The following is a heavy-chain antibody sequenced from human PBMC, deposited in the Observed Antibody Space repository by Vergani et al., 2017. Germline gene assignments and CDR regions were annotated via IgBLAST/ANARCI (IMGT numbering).Heavy chain of an antibody. CDR3: ARXYYDFWSGLRKGGYYFDY. Sequence: QVTLKESGPALVKPTQTLTLTCSFSGFSLSTSGMRVSWIRQPPGKALEWLTRSDLDDDKFYSTSLKTRLTISKDTSKNQVVLTMTNMDPVDTATYYCARXYYDFWSGLRKGGYYFDYWGQGTLVTVSS. V-gene: IGHV2-70*04. D-gene: IGHD3-3*01. CDR1: GFSLSTSGMR. J-gene: IGHJ4*02. CDR2: SDLDDDK.